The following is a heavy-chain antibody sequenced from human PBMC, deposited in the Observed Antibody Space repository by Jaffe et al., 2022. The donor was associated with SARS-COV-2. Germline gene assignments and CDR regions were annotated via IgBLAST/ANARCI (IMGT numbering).Heavy chain of an antibody. D-gene: IGHD3-10*01. CDR2: IYYSGST. V-gene: IGHV4-61*01. CDR1: GGSVSSGSYY. Sequence: QVQLQESGPGLVKPSETLSLTCTVSGGSVSSGSYYWSWIRQPPGKGLEWIGYIYYSGSTNYNPSLKSRVTISVDTSKNQFSLKLSSVTAADTAVYYCARDLSRYYYGSGSYYQHDYYYYMDVWGKGTTVTVSS. J-gene: IGHJ6*03. CDR3: ARDLSRYYYGSGSYYQHDYYYYMDV.